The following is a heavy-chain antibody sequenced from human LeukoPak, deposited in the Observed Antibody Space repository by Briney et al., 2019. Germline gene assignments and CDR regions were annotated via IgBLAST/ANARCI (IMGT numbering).Heavy chain of an antibody. D-gene: IGHD1-26*01. Sequence: GGSLRLSCAASGFTFSSYAMSWVRQAPGKGLEWVSAISGSGGSTYYADSVKGRFTISRDNSKNTLYLQMNCLRAEDTAVYYCAISGSYYFDYWGQGTLVTVSS. V-gene: IGHV3-23*01. CDR3: AISGSYYFDY. CDR2: ISGSGGST. CDR1: GFTFSSYA. J-gene: IGHJ4*02.